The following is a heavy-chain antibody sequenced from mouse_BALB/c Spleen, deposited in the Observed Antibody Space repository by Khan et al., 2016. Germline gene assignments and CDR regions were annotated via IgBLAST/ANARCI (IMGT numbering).Heavy chain of an antibody. D-gene: IGHD2-12*01. J-gene: IGHJ3*01. CDR2: IWADGRT. CDR1: GFSLTGYG. Sequence: QVQLKESGPGLVAPSQSLSITCTVSGFSLTGYGVNWVRQPPGKGLEWLGKIWADGRTDYNSAFKSRVSISKDNSKSQVVLIMNSLQTDSTDNYYCSSDYDGFAYWGQGTLVIVSA. V-gene: IGHV2-6-7*01. CDR3: SSDYDGFAY.